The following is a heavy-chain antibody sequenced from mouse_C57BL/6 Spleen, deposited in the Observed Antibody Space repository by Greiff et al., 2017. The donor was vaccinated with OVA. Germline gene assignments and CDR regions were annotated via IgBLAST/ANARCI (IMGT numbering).Heavy chain of an antibody. D-gene: IGHD2-5*01. V-gene: IGHV1-5*01. CDR1: GYTFTSYW. CDR3: KRSYSNYEDLFAY. J-gene: IGHJ3*01. Sequence: EVQLQQSGTVLARPGASVKMSCKTSGYTFTSYWMHWVKQRPGQGLEWIGAIYPGNSDTSYNQKFKGKAKLTAVTSASTAYMELSSLTNEDSAVYYCKRSYSNYEDLFAYWGQGTLVTVSA. CDR2: IYPGNSDT.